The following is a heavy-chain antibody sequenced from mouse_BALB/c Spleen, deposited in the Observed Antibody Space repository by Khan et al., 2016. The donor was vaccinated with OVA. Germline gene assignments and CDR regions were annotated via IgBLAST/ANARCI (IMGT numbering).Heavy chain of an antibody. V-gene: IGHV3-2*02. CDR2: ISSTGSI. D-gene: IGHD2-4*01. CDR3: ARSLDYDYEYALDF. J-gene: IGHJ4*01. Sequence: EVQLQESGPGLVKPSQSLSLTCTVTGYSITSEYAWNWIRQFPGNKLEWMGYISSTGSISYNPSLKSRIPITRDTPKNQFFLQLKSVTTEDTATYYCARSLDYDYEYALDFWGRGTSVTVSS. CDR1: GYSITSEYA.